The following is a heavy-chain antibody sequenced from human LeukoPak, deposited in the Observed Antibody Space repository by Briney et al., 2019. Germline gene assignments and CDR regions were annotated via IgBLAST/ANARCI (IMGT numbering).Heavy chain of an antibody. J-gene: IGHJ4*02. D-gene: IGHD6-13*01. CDR3: ARVHPTGYSSSWYPFDY. CDR1: GGSISSYY. CDR2: IYTSGST. V-gene: IGHV4-4*07. Sequence: SETLSLTCTVSGGSISSYYWSWIRQPARKGLEWIGRIYTSGSTNYNPSLKSRVTMSVDTSKNQFSLKLSSVTAADTAVYYCARVHPTGYSSSWYPFDYWGQGTLVTVSS.